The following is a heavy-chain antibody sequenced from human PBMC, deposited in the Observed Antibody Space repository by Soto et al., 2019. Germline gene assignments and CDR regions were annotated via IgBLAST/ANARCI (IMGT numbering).Heavy chain of an antibody. V-gene: IGHV1-18*01. CDR2: ISAYNGNT. CDR1: GYTFTSYG. D-gene: IGHD1-7*01. J-gene: IGHJ6*02. Sequence: ASVKVSCKASGYTFTSYGISWVRQAPGQGLEWMGWISAYNGNTNYAQKLQGRVTMTTDTSTSTAYMELRSLRSDDTAVYYCARGLVKSQTGTTFGDYYYYGMDVWGQGTTVTVSS. CDR3: ARGLVKSQTGTTFGDYYYYGMDV.